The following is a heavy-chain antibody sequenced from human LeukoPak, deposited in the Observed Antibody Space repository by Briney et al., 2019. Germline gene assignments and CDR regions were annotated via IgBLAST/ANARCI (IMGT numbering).Heavy chain of an antibody. J-gene: IGHJ4*02. V-gene: IGHV4-59*01. CDR1: GGSISSCY. CDR2: IYYSGST. CDR3: ARIAVAVGGRYFDY. Sequence: SETLSLTCTVSGGSISSCYWSWLRQPPGKGLEWIGYIYYSGSTNYNPSLKSRVTISVDTSKNQFSLKLSSVTAADTAVYYCARIAVAVGGRYFDYWGQGTLVTVSS. D-gene: IGHD6-19*01.